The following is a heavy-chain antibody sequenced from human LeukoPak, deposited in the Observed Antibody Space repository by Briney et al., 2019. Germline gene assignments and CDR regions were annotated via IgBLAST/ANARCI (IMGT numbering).Heavy chain of an antibody. Sequence: GGSLRLSCAASGFTFTNYAMSWVRQAPGKGLEWVSGISGGGGSTYYADSVKGRFTISKDNSKNTLYLQMNSLRAEDTAVYYCARDGSRTGTAGIDYWGQGTLVTVSS. D-gene: IGHD1-1*01. J-gene: IGHJ4*02. CDR2: ISGGGGST. CDR1: GFTFTNYA. CDR3: ARDGSRTGTAGIDY. V-gene: IGHV3-23*01.